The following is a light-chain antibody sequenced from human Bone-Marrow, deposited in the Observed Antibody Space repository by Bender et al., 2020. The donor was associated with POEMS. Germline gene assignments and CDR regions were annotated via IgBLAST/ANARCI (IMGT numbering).Light chain of an antibody. CDR3: SSYGGTNHFQV. Sequence: QSALTQPRSVSGSPGQSVTISCTGTSSDVGAFDSVSWYQQHPGKAPKPIIYEVSKRPPGVPDRFSGSKSGNTASLTVSGLQTEDEADYYCSSYGGTNHFQVFGTGTKVTVL. CDR2: EVS. J-gene: IGLJ1*01. CDR1: SSDVGAFDS. V-gene: IGLV2-8*01.